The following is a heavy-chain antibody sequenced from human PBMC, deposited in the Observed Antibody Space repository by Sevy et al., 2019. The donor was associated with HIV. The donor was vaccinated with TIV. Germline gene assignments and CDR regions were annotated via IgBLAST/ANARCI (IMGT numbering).Heavy chain of an antibody. V-gene: IGHV4-59*12. CDR3: ARDRNWNRRDGFDI. D-gene: IGHD1-1*01. Sequence: SETLSLTCTVSGGSISTFYWSWVRQPPGKGLEWIGYIYYSGSTNYNPSLESRVTISIDTSKNHISLKRSSVTAADTAVYYCARDRNWNRRDGFDIWGQGTMVTVSS. CDR1: GGSISTFY. CDR2: IYYSGST. J-gene: IGHJ3*02.